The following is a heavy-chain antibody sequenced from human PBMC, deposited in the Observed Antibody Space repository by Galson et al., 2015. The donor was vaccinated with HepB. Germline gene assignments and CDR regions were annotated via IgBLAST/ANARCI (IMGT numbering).Heavy chain of an antibody. V-gene: IGHV4-4*02. J-gene: IGHJ6*02. CDR1: GGSISSSNW. Sequence: LSLTCAVSGGSISSSNWWSWVRQPPGKGLEWIGEIYHSGSTNYNPSLKSRVTISVDKSKNQFSLKLSSVTAADTAVYYCARDQREYGESYYYYYGMDVWGQGTTVTVSS. D-gene: IGHD3-10*01. CDR2: IYHSGST. CDR3: ARDQREYGESYYYYYGMDV.